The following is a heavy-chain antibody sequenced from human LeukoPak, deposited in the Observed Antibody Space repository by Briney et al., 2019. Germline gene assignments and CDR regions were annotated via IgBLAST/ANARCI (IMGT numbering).Heavy chain of an antibody. CDR3: ARGDMCSSSRWNWFDP. J-gene: IGHJ5*02. Sequence: RASVKVSCKASGYSFTNHYMHWVRQAPGQGLEWMGIINPSGGSTSYAQKFEGRVTMTRDMSTSTVYMELSSLRSDDTAVYYCARGDMCSSSRWNWFDPWGQGTLVTVSS. CDR1: GYSFTNHY. D-gene: IGHD6-13*01. CDR2: INPSGGST. V-gene: IGHV1-46*01.